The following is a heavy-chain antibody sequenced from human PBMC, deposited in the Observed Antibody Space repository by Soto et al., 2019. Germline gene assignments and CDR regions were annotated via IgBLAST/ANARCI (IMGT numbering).Heavy chain of an antibody. J-gene: IGHJ4*02. CDR1: GGSIRSSTYY. Sequence: QLQLQESGPGLVKPSETLSLTCTVSGGSIRSSTYYWGWIRQPPGKGLEWIGSIYYSGSTHYNPSLKSRVTMSVDTSTNQFSLQLNSVTAADTAVDCCARHEGGAAADRPLDYWGQGTLVTVSS. CDR2: IYYSGST. CDR3: ARHEGGAAADRPLDY. V-gene: IGHV4-39*01. D-gene: IGHD6-13*01.